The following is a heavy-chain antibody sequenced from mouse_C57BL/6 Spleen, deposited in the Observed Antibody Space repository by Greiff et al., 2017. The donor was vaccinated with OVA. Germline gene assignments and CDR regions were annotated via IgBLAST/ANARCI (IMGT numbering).Heavy chain of an antibody. D-gene: IGHD2-3*01. V-gene: IGHV1-80*01. CDR3: ARDGYSRGFAY. CDR1: GYAFSSYW. J-gene: IGHJ3*01. Sequence: VQLVESGAELVKPGASVKISCKASGYAFSSYWMNWVKQRPGKGLEWIGQIYPGDGDTNYNGKFKGKATLTADKSSSTAYMQLSSLTSEDSAVYFCARDGYSRGFAYWGQGTLVTVSA. CDR2: IYPGDGDT.